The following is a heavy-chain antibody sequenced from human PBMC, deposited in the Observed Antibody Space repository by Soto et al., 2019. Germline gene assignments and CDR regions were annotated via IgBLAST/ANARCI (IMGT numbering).Heavy chain of an antibody. CDR2: ISGSGGST. V-gene: IGHV3-23*01. J-gene: IGHJ6*02. CDR1: GFTFSSYA. Sequence: GGSLRLSCAASGFTFSSYAMSWVRQAPGKGLEWVSAISGSGGSTYYADSVKGRFTISRDNSKNSLYLQMNSLRVDDTAVYFCARAYLGRLPRRADYYYAMDVWGRGTTVTVSS. D-gene: IGHD1-26*01. CDR3: ARAYLGRLPRRADYYYAMDV.